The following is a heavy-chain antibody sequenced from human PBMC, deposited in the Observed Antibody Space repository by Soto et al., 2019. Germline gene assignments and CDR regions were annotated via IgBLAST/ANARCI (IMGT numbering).Heavy chain of an antibody. Sequence: SETLSLTCTVSGGSMISNYWSWIRQSPAKGLEWIGFVYYGGTNYNPSFESRVTMSVDTPKKQFSLELSDVTAADTAVYYCVSYRGAFYFDHWGQGTLVTVSS. CDR2: VYYGGT. D-gene: IGHD1-26*01. V-gene: IGHV4-59*01. J-gene: IGHJ4*02. CDR3: VSYRGAFYFDH. CDR1: GGSMISNY.